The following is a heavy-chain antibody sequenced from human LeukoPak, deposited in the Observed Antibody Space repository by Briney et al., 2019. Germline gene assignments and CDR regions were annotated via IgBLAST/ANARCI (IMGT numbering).Heavy chain of an antibody. Sequence: XXXGXGXXXVGIINPSGGSTSYAQKFQGRVTMTRDTSTSTVYMELSSLRSEDTAVYYCAGESSSWYGDYWGQGTLVTVSS. CDR3: AGESSSWYGDY. D-gene: IGHD6-13*01. J-gene: IGHJ4*02. CDR2: INPSGGST. V-gene: IGHV1-46*01.